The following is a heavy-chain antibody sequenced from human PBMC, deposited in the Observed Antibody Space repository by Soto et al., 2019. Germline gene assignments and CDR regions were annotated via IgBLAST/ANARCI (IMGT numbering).Heavy chain of an antibody. J-gene: IGHJ6*02. V-gene: IGHV3-74*01. D-gene: IGHD2-15*01. CDR3: ARDGVSDGLDV. CDR1: GFTFSTYW. Sequence: GGSLRLSCAASGFTFSTYWMHWVRQAPGKGLVWVSRINGDGSSTSYADSVKGRFTISRDNAKNTLYLLMNSLSAEDTAVYYCARDGVSDGLDVWGQGTTVTVSS. CDR2: INGDGSST.